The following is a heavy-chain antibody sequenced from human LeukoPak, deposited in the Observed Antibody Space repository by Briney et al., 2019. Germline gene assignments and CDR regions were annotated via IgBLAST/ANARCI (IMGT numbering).Heavy chain of an antibody. J-gene: IGHJ4*02. CDR1: GGSFSGYY. CDR2: INHSGST. D-gene: IGHD6-6*01. Sequence: PSETLSLTCAVYGGSFSGYYWSWIRQPPGKGLEWIGEINHSGSTNYNPSLKSRVTISVDTSKNQFSPKLSSVTAADTAVYYCARGPSSIAARPIDYWGQGTLVTVSS. CDR3: ARGPSSIAARPIDY. V-gene: IGHV4-34*01.